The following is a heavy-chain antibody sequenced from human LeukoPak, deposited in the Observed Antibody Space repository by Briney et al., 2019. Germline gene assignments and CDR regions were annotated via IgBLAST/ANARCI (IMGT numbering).Heavy chain of an antibody. CDR2: IIPILGIA. CDR3: ARDLDSSGYYRSDAFDI. V-gene: IGHV1-69*04. CDR1: GGTFSSYA. D-gene: IGHD3-22*01. J-gene: IGHJ3*02. Sequence: ASVKVSCKASGGTFSSYAISWVRQAPGQGLEWMGRIIPILGIANYAQKFQGRVTITADKSTSTAYMELSSLRSEDTAVYYCARDLDSSGYYRSDAFDIWGQGTMVTVSS.